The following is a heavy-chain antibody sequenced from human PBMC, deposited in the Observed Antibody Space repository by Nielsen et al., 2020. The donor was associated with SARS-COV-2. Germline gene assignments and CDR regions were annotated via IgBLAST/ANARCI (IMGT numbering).Heavy chain of an antibody. CDR2: IHYSGRT. Sequence: SETLSLTCAVSGGSISSGGYYWSWIRQPPGKGPEWIGYIHYSGRTTYNPSLKSRVTISIDTSKNQFSLKLTSVTAADTAVYYCARPPDTWGQGTLVAVSS. J-gene: IGHJ3*01. CDR3: ARPPDT. CDR1: GGSISSGGYY. V-gene: IGHV4-61*08.